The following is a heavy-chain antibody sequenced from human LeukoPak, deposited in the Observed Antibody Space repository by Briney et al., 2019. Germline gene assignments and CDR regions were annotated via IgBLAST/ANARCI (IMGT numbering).Heavy chain of an antibody. D-gene: IGHD3-3*01. J-gene: IGHJ5*02. CDR3: ARAGAYYDFWSGYCT. Sequence: ASVKVSCKASGYTFTSYGISWVRQAPGQGLEWMGWISAYNGNTNYAQKLQGRVTMTTDTSTSTAYMELRSPRSDDTAVYYCARAGAYYDFWSGYCTWGQGTLVTVSS. CDR2: ISAYNGNT. V-gene: IGHV1-18*01. CDR1: GYTFTSYG.